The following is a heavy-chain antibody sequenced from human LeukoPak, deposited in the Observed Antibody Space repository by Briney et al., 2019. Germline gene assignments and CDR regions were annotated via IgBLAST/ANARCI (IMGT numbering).Heavy chain of an antibody. Sequence: GGSLRLSCAASGFTFNNYAMSWVRQAPGKGLEWVSAISGSGGSAYYADPLKGRFTVSRDNSKNTLYLQMNSLRAEDTALYYCAKDGIGGIYYDSSGYFDNWGQGTLVTVSS. J-gene: IGHJ4*02. CDR2: ISGSGGSA. CDR3: AKDGIGGIYYDSSGYFDN. V-gene: IGHV3-23*01. D-gene: IGHD3-22*01. CDR1: GFTFNNYA.